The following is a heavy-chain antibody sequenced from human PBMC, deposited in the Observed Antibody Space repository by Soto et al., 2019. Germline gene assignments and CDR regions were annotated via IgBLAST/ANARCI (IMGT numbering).Heavy chain of an antibody. J-gene: IGHJ6*02. CDR2: IKEDGSEK. D-gene: IGHD2-2*01. V-gene: IGHV3-7*03. CDR3: ARDLYQLPTMSYYYYGMDV. CDR1: GFTLSSYW. Sequence: GGSLRLSCAASGFTLSSYWMTWVRQAPGKGLEWVANIKEDGSEKYYVDSVKGRFTISRDNAKNSLYLQMNSLRAEDTAVYYCARDLYQLPTMSYYYYGMDVWGQGTTVTVSS.